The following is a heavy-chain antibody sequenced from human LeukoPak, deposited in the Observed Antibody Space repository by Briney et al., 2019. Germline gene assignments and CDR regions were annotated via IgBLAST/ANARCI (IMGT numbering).Heavy chain of an antibody. CDR2: INQDGSDK. J-gene: IGHJ6*02. CDR3: AKVTAAGKNFRGMDV. Sequence: PGGSLRLSCAASGFTFSSCWMSWVRQAPGKGLEWVANINQDGSDKYYADSVKGRFTISRDNSKNTLNLEMNSLRAEDTAVYYCAKVTAAGKNFRGMDVWGQGTTVTVSS. CDR1: GFTFSSCW. D-gene: IGHD6-13*01. V-gene: IGHV3-7*05.